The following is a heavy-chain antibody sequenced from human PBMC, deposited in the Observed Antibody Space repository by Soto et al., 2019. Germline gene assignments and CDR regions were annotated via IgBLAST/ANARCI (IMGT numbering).Heavy chain of an antibody. CDR1: GGSISSGDYY. Sequence: QLQLQESGSRLVKPSQTLSLTCAVSGGSISSGDYYWSWIRQHPGQGLEWIGNIYYSGNTYYNPSLKSRVTISVDRSKNQFSLKLSSVTAADTAVYFCARAVRFLEWSNYYFEYWGQGTLVTVSS. CDR2: IYYSGNT. CDR3: ARAVRFLEWSNYYFEY. D-gene: IGHD3-3*01. V-gene: IGHV4-30-2*01. J-gene: IGHJ4*02.